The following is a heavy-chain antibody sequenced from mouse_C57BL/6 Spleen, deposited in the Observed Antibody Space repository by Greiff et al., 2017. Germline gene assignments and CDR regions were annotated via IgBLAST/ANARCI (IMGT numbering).Heavy chain of an antibody. V-gene: IGHV1-39*01. CDR3: ARKDYYGSSPYWYFDV. Sequence: VHVKQSGPELVKPGASVKISCKASGYSFTDYNMNWVKQSNGKSLEWIGVINPNYGTTSYNQKFKGKATLTVDQSSSTAYMQLNSLTSEDSAVYYCARKDYYGSSPYWYFDVWGTGTTVTVSS. D-gene: IGHD1-1*01. J-gene: IGHJ1*03. CDR2: INPNYGTT. CDR1: GYSFTDYN.